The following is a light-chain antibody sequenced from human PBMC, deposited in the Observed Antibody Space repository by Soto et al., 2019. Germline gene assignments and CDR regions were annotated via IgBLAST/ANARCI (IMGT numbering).Light chain of an antibody. CDR3: QQYNSYSWT. V-gene: IGKV1-5*01. J-gene: IGKJ1*01. CDR2: DAS. Sequence: DIQMTQSPSTLSASVGDRVTITCRASQSISSWLAWYQQKPGKAPKLLIYDASSLESGVPSRFSGSGSGTKFTLTISSLQPDDFATYYCQQYNSYSWTFGQGTKVETK. CDR1: QSISSW.